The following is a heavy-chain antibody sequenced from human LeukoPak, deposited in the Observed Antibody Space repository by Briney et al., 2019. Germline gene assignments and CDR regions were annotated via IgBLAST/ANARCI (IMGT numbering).Heavy chain of an antibody. CDR2: IYHSEVT. CDR1: GYSISSGYY. CDR3: ARALVPPYYYYYMDV. Sequence: SETLSLTCTVSGYSISSGYYWGWIRQPPGKGLEWIGNIYHSEVTYHNPSLKSRVTISVDTSKNQFSLKLSSVTAADTAVYYCARALVPPYYYYYMDVWGKGTTVTVSS. J-gene: IGHJ6*03. V-gene: IGHV4-38-2*02.